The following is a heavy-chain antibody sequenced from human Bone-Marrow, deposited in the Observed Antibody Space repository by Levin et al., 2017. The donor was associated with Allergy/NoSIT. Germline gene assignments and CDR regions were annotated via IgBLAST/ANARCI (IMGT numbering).Heavy chain of an antibody. V-gene: IGHV4-39*01. CDR3: ALGYCSGGSCYGFHAFDI. J-gene: IGHJ3*02. D-gene: IGHD2-15*01. CDR2: IYYTGST. CDR1: GGSIRSSSYY. Sequence: SQTLSLPCTVSGGSIRSSSYYWGWIRQPPGKGLEWIGSIYYTGSTYYNPSLKSRVTISVDTSKNQFSLKLSSVTAADTAVYYCALGYCSGGSCYGFHAFDIWGQGTMVTVSS.